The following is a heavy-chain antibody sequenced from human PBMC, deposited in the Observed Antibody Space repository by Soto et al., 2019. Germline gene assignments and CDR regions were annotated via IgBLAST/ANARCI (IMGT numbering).Heavy chain of an antibody. J-gene: IGHJ4*02. CDR3: ARGDTAMVTVDY. D-gene: IGHD5-18*01. CDR1: GGTFSSYA. V-gene: IGHV1-69*12. Sequence: QVQLVKSGAEVKKPGSSVKVSCKASGGTFSSYAISWVRQAPGQGLEWMGGIIPIFGTANYAQKFQGRVTINADESTSTDYMELSSLRSEDTAVYYCARGDTAMVTVDYWGQGTLVTVSS. CDR2: IIPIFGTA.